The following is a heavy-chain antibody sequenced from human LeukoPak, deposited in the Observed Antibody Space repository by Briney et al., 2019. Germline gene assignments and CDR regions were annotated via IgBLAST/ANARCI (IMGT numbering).Heavy chain of an antibody. J-gene: IGHJ4*02. CDR3: ARDWGSGSYYAYDY. Sequence: ASVKVSCKASGYTFTSYYMHWVRQAPGQGLEWMGIINPSGGSTSYAQKFQGRVTMTRDTSISTAYMELSRLRSDDTAVYYCARDWGSGSYYAYDYWGQGTLVTVSS. V-gene: IGHV1-46*01. CDR1: GYTFTSYY. CDR2: INPSGGST. D-gene: IGHD1-26*01.